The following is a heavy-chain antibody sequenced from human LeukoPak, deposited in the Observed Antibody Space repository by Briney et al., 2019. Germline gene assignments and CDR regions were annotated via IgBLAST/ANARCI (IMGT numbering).Heavy chain of an antibody. D-gene: IGHD2/OR15-2a*01. Sequence: GGSLRLSFAASGFTFSSYWMRWVRQAPGKGLECVANIKQDGSEKYYVDSVKGRFTISRDNGKNSLYLQMNSLRAEDTAVYYCTRDSRGTFDYWGQGTLVTVSS. CDR3: TRDSRGTFDY. V-gene: IGHV3-7*01. CDR1: GFTFSSYW. J-gene: IGHJ4*02. CDR2: IKQDGSEK.